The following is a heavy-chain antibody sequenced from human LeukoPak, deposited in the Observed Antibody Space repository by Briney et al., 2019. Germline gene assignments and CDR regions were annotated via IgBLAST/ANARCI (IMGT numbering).Heavy chain of an antibody. V-gene: IGHV4-59*08. CDR2: IYYSGST. CDR3: ARHSQEVDY. J-gene: IGHJ4*02. CDR1: GGSISSYY. Sequence: PSETLSLTCTVSGGSISSYYWSWIRQPPGKGLEWIGYIYYSGSTNYNPSLKSRVTISVDTSKNQFSLKLSSVTAADTAVYYCARHSQEVDYWGQGTLVTVSS.